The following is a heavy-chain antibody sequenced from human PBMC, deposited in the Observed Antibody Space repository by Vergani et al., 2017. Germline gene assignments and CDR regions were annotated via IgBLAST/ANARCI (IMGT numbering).Heavy chain of an antibody. D-gene: IGHD4-17*01. CDR2: VDPEDGET. CDR3: ATPQTVTTGGMEV. J-gene: IGHJ6*02. V-gene: IGHV1-69-2*01. CDR1: GYTFTDHY. Sequence: EVQLVQSGAEVKKPGATMKISCKVSGYTFTDHYMHWVKQAPGKGLEWMGLVDPEDGETIYAEKFKGRVTIAADTSTDTAHLELSSLRSEDTAVYYCATPQTVTTGGMEVWVQWTTVIVSS.